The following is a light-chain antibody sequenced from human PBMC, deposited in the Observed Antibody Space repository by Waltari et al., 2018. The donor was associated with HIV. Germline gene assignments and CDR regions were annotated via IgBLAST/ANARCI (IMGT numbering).Light chain of an antibody. CDR3: QQYINRPPYT. CDR1: QSVSSN. J-gene: IGKJ2*01. CDR2: GAS. V-gene: IGKV3-15*01. Sequence: EIVMTQSPATLSVSPGVRDTLSCRASQSVSSNLAWYQQKPGQAPRLLIYGASTRATGVPARFSGSGSGTEFTLTISSLQSEDFAVYYCQQYINRPPYTFGQGTKLEI.